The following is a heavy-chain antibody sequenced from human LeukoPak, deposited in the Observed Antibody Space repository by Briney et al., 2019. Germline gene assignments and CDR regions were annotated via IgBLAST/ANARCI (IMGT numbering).Heavy chain of an antibody. CDR2: IYHSGST. CDR3: ARHFYDSSGYYHYYFDY. V-gene: IGHV4-39*01. J-gene: IGHJ4*02. CDR1: GGTISSSSYY. Sequence: PSETLSLTCTVSGGTISSSSYYWGRIRQPPGKGLEWIGSIYHSGSTYYNPSLKSRVTISVDTSKNQFSLKLSSVTAADTAVYYCARHFYDSSGYYHYYFDYWGQGTLVTVSS. D-gene: IGHD3-22*01.